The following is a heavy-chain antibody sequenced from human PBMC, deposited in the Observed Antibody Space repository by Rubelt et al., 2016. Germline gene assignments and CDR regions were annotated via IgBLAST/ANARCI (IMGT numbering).Heavy chain of an antibody. CDR1: GGSFSGYY. J-gene: IGHJ5*02. V-gene: IGHV4-34*01. CDR2: INHSGST. CDR3: ARGKKTLHYLWFDP. D-gene: IGHD2-15*01. Sequence: QVQLQQWGAGLLKPSETLSLTCAVYGGSFSGYYWSWIRQPPGKGLEWIGEINHSGSTNYNPSLKSRVTISVDTSKNQFSLKLGFGTAADTAGDYCARGKKTLHYLWFDPWGQGTLVTVSS.